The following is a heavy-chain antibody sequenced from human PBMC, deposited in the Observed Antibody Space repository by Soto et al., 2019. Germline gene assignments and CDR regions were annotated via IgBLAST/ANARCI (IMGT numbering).Heavy chain of an antibody. J-gene: IGHJ3*02. Sequence: GGSLRLSCTASGFTFSTYAMSWVRQAPGKGLEWVAVITGDASNKYYAASVKGRFTISRDNSKNTLYLQMNSLRAEDTAVYYCAKFPSVAGNDAFDIWGQGTVVTVSS. D-gene: IGHD6-19*01. V-gene: IGHV3-30*18. CDR1: GFTFSTYA. CDR3: AKFPSVAGNDAFDI. CDR2: ITGDASNK.